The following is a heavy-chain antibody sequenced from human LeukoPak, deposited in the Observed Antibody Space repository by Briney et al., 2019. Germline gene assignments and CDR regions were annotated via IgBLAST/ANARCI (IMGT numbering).Heavy chain of an antibody. J-gene: IGHJ4*02. D-gene: IGHD3-22*01. CDR2: INPDSRIT. V-gene: IGHV1-2*02. CDR1: GYSFTDYY. CDR3: ARVKSSGSSGYSDFFDY. Sequence: GASVTVSCKASGYSFTDYYIFWVRQAPGQGLEWMGWINPDSRITNYAQKFQGRVTMTRDTSISTAYMELSRLRSDDTAVYYCARVKSSGSSGYSDFFDYWGQGTLVTVSS.